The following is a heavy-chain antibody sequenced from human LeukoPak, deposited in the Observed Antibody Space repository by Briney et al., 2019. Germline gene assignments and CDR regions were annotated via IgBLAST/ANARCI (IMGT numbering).Heavy chain of an antibody. CDR3: ARDFDPRYCSSTSCPNNDAFDI. J-gene: IGHJ3*02. CDR1: GGSISSSSYY. V-gene: IGHV4-39*07. Sequence: SETLSLTCTVSGGSISSSSYYWGWIRQPPGKGLEWIGEINHSGSTNYNPSLKSRVTISVDTSKNQFSLKLSSVTAADTAVYYCARDFDPRYCSSTSCPNNDAFDIWGQGTLVTVSS. CDR2: INHSGST. D-gene: IGHD2-2*01.